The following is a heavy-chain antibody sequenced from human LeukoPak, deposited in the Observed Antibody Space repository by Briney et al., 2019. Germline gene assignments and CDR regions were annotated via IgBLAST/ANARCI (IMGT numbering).Heavy chain of an antibody. CDR2: IHTDGNT. J-gene: IGHJ4*02. CDR1: GFTISGHY. D-gene: IGHD5-12*01. Sequence: GGSLRLSCAASGFTISGHYMSWVRQAPGKGLEWVSVIHTDGNTYYADSVVGRFAISRGNSKNTLSLQMNSLRAEDTAVYYCARDRPYGGYDGFDYWGQGTLVTVSS. CDR3: ARDRPYGGYDGFDY. V-gene: IGHV3-66*01.